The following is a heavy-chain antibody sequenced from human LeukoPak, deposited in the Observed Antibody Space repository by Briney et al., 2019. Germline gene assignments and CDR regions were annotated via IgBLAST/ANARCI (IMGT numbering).Heavy chain of an antibody. CDR2: INPNSGDS. CDR3: ARVTGKYWGTY. CDR1: GYTFTAYS. Sequence: ASVRDSRKASGYTFTAYSIHWVRQAPGQGLEWVGWINPNSGDSNSAQKFQGRVAMTRDSSISTVYMELSRLSSDDTAVYYCARVTGKYWGTYWGQGTLVTVSS. D-gene: IGHD7-27*01. J-gene: IGHJ4*02. V-gene: IGHV1-2*02.